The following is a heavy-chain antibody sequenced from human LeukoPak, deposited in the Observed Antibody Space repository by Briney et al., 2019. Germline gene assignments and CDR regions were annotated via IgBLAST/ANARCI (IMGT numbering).Heavy chain of an antibody. V-gene: IGHV3-30*02. Sequence: GGSLRLSCAASGFTFSSYGMHWVRQAPGKGLEWVAFIRYDGSNKYYADSVKGRFTISRDNAKNSLYLQMNSLRAEDTAVYYCAREAAAGILAYFDPWGQGTLVTVSS. CDR2: IRYDGSNK. J-gene: IGHJ5*02. CDR1: GFTFSSYG. D-gene: IGHD6-13*01. CDR3: AREAAAGILAYFDP.